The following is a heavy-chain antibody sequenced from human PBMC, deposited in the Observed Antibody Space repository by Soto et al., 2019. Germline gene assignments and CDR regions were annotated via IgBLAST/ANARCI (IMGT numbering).Heavy chain of an antibody. D-gene: IGHD3-9*01. J-gene: IGHJ6*02. V-gene: IGHV1-46*01. Sequence: ASVKVSCKASGYTFTSYYMHWVRQAPGQGLEWIGIINPSGGSTSYAQKFQGRVTMTRDTSTSTVYMELSSLRSEDTAVYYCARDRDDMLTGTLPPYYYYGMDVWGQGTTVTVSS. CDR2: INPSGGST. CDR3: ARDRDDMLTGTLPPYYYYGMDV. CDR1: GYTFTSYY.